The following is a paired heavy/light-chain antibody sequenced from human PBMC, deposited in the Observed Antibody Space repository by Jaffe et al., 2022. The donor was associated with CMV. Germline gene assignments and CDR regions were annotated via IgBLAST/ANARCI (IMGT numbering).Light chain of an antibody. CDR2: GAS. V-gene: IGKV3-20*01. J-gene: IGKJ2*01. CDR3: QQYGSAPET. CDR1: QSVSSSH. Sequence: ENVLTQSPGTLSLSPGDGATLSCRASQSVSSSHLAWYQQKPGQGPRLLIYGASSRATGIPDRFSGSGSGTDFTLTISRLEPEDFAVYVCQQYGSAPETFGQGTKLEIK.
Heavy chain of an antibody. D-gene: IGHD2-8*02. CDR2: IYYSGTT. Sequence: QVQLQESGPGLVKPSQTLSLTCTVSGASISSGDYYWSWIRQHPGRGLEWIGYIYYSGTTHYNPSLKSRVTLSVDTSKNQISLELSSVTAADTAVYYCARVQTYVRCTVDCGFNLWGQGTMVTVSS. CDR1: GASISSGDYY. CDR3: ARVQTYVRCTVDCGFNL. J-gene: IGHJ3*01. V-gene: IGHV4-31*03.